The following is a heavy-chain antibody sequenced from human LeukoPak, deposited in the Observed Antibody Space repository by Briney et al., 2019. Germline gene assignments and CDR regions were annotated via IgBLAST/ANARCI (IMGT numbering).Heavy chain of an antibody. J-gene: IGHJ4*02. Sequence: KTSETLSLTCTVSGGSISSGDYYWSCIRQPPGKGLEWIGYIYFTGSTSYNPSLKSRVIISPDTSKNQFSLKLTSVTAADTAVYYCATIHYWGQGTLVTVSS. CDR3: ATIHY. V-gene: IGHV4-30-4*01. CDR1: GGSISSGDYY. CDR2: IYFTGST.